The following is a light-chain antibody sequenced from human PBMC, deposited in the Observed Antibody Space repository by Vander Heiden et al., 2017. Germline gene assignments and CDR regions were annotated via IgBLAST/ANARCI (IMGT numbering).Light chain of an antibody. CDR1: SSNIGSNT. Sequence: QSVLTQPPSASGTPGQRVTLSCSGSSSNIGSNTVNGYQQHPETAPNLLIYSNNQRPSGVPVRFSGSKSGTSASLAISGLQPEDEADYYCAARDDSRNGWVFGGGTKLTVL. CDR3: AARDDSRNGWV. CDR2: SNN. V-gene: IGLV1-44*01. J-gene: IGLJ3*02.